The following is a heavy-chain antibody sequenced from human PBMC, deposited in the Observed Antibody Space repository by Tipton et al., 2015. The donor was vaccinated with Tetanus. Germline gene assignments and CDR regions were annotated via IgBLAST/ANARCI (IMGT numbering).Heavy chain of an antibody. CDR1: GYIFNNYW. V-gene: IGHV5-51*01. CDR3: ARAHCTDGVCNFDF. D-gene: IGHD2-8*01. CDR2: IYPGDSDT. J-gene: IGHJ4*02. Sequence: VQLVQSGGEVKKPGESLKISCKGSGYIFNNYWIGWVRQKPGKGLEWMGIIYPGDSDTRYSPPFRGQATISVDKSINTAYLQWSSLKASDTSMFYCARAHCTDGVCNFDFWGQGALVTVAS.